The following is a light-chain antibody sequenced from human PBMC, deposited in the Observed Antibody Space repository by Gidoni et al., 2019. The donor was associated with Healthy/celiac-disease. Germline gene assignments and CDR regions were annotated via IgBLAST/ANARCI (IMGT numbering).Light chain of an antibody. Sequence: QSALTQPASVSGSPGQSITISCTGTSSDVGGYNYVSWYQQHPGKAPKLMIYALSNRPSGVSNRFSGSKSGNTASLTISGLQAEDEADYYCSSYTSSSTRVFGGGTKLTVL. CDR1: SSDVGGYNY. CDR2: ALS. CDR3: SSYTSSSTRV. V-gene: IGLV2-14*01. J-gene: IGLJ3*02.